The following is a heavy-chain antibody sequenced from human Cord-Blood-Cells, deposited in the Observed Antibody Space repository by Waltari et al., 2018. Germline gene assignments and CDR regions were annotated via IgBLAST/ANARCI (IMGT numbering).Heavy chain of an antibody. CDR3: AREGGYDRRGAFDI. Sequence: QVHLQESGPGLVKPSETLSLTCTVSGGSISSYYWRWIRQPAGKGLEWIGRIYTSGSTNYKPSLKSRVPMSVDTSRYQFSLKLRSVTDADTAVYYCAREGGYDRRGAFDIWGQGTMVTVSS. J-gene: IGHJ3*02. CDR2: IYTSGST. CDR1: GGSISSYY. D-gene: IGHD5-12*01. V-gene: IGHV4-4*07.